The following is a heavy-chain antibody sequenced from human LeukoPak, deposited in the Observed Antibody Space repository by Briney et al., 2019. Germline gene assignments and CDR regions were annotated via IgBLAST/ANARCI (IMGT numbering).Heavy chain of an antibody. D-gene: IGHD1-1*01. CDR2: IYTSGST. V-gene: IGHV4-4*07. J-gene: IGHJ5*02. CDR3: ARGNWINWNDIYTNWFDP. CDR1: GGSISSYY. Sequence: IPSETLSLTCTVSGGSISSYYWSWIRQPAGKGLEWIGRIYTSGSTNYNPSLKSRVTMSVDTSKNQFSLKLSSVTAADTAVYYCARGNWINWNDIYTNWFDPWGQETLVTVSS.